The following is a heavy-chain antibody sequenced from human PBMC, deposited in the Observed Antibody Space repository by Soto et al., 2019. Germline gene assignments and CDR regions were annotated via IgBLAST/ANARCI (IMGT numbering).Heavy chain of an antibody. CDR1: GLTISSASYY. Sequence: SETLSLTCSVSGLTISSASYYWSWIRQHPGKGLEWVGNIYYDGSTYYSPSLKSRVTVWFDTSKNQFSLRLTSVTAADTAVYYCARYRISGSWSKFDYWGQGTRVTVSS. V-gene: IGHV4-31*03. CDR2: IYYDGST. CDR3: ARYRISGSWSKFDY. D-gene: IGHD6-13*01. J-gene: IGHJ4*02.